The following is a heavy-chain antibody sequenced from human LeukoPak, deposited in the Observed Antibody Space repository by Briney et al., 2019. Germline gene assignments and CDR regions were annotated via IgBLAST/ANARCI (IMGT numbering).Heavy chain of an antibody. J-gene: IGHJ5*02. CDR3: ARSRITAAGNWFDP. D-gene: IGHD6-13*01. V-gene: IGHV4-59*12. Sequence: SETLSLTCTVSGGFIDTYYWNWIRQPPGKGLEWIGNIYYSGASNYNPSLMSRVTMSLDTSKNQFSLNLNSVTAADTAVYYCARSRITAAGNWFDPWGQGIQVTVSS. CDR2: IYYSGAS. CDR1: GGFIDTYY.